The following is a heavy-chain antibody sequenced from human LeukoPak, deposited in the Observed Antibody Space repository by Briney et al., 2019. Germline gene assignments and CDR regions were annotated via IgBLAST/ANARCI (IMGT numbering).Heavy chain of an antibody. CDR2: IRYAGSNK. Sequence: HAGGSLRLSCAASGFTFSSYGVHWVRQAPGKGLEWVTFIRYAGSNKFYADSVKGRFTISRDNAKNSLYLQMNSLRAEDTGVYYCARGDTQSKYRQFDSWGQGSLVIVSS. J-gene: IGHJ4*02. CDR1: GFTFSSYG. CDR3: ARGDTQSKYRQFDS. V-gene: IGHV3-30*02. D-gene: IGHD1-26*01.